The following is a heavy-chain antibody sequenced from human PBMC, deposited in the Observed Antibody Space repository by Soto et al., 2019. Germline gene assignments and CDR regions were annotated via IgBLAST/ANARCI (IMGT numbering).Heavy chain of an antibody. V-gene: IGHV3-30*19. J-gene: IGHJ1*01. Sequence: QVQLVESGGGVVQPGTSLRVSCVGSGFTFRSYVIHWVRQAPGKGLEWVALTSYDGSDKYYADSVRGRFTISRDNSRNTVDLQMDSLRLEDTGIYYCARWGTTGGLDVWGQGTLVSVSS. D-gene: IGHD3-16*01. CDR3: ARWGTTGGLDV. CDR2: TSYDGSDK. CDR1: GFTFRSYV.